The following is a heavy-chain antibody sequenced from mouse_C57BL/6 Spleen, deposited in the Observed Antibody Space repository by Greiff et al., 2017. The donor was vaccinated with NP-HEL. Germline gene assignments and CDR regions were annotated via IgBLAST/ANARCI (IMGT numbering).Heavy chain of an antibody. CDR2: ISSGSSTI. Sequence: EVKLVESGGGLVKPGGSLKLSCAASGFTFSDYGMHWVRQAPEKGLEWVAYISSGSSTIYYADTVKGRFTISRDNAKNTLVLQMTSLRSEDTAMYYCARTYDSPYWDFEVWGTGTTVTVAA. CDR1: GFTFSDYG. V-gene: IGHV5-17*01. D-gene: IGHD2-12*01. CDR3: ARTYDSPYWDFEV. J-gene: IGHJ1*03.